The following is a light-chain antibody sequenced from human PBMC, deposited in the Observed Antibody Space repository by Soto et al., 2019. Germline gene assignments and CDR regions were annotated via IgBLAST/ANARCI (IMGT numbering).Light chain of an antibody. CDR2: LNNDGSH. CDR3: QTWGTGFQF. CDR1: SGHSIYA. J-gene: IGLJ2*01. Sequence: QLVVTQSPSASASLGASVKLTCTLSSGHSIYAIAWHQKQPGKGPRYLMDLNNDGSHTKGDGIPDRFSGSSSGADRYLIISSLQSEDEADYYCQTWGTGFQFFGGGTKVTVL. V-gene: IGLV4-69*01.